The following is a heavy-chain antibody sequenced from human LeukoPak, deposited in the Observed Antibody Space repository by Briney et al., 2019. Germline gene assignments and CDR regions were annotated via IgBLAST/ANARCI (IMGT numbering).Heavy chain of an antibody. CDR1: GLTFSSYA. CDR3: AARIQLWLRDY. V-gene: IGHV3-23*01. Sequence: GGSLRLSCAASGLTFSSYAMSWVRQAPGKGLEWVSGISGSGGSTYYADSVKGRFTISRDNSKNTLYLQMNSLRAKDTAEYYCAARIQLWLRDYWGQGTLVTVSS. J-gene: IGHJ4*02. D-gene: IGHD5-18*01. CDR2: ISGSGGST.